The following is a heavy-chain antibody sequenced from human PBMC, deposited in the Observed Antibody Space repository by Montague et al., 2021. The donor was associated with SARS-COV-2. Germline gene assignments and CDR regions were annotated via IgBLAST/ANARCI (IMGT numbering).Heavy chain of an antibody. J-gene: IGHJ5*02. Sequence: SETLSLTCTVAGGSMYIYGSHYYWDWIRQPPGKGLEWIGTIFYTGSTIYNSSLKSRVTISIDTSKNQYSLELNSVTAAVTAVYYCARRRLDSYDSRHWFDPWGQGALVTVPS. CDR2: IFYTGST. V-gene: IGHV4-39*01. D-gene: IGHD3-22*01. CDR1: GGSMYIYGSHYY. CDR3: ARRRLDSYDSRHWFDP.